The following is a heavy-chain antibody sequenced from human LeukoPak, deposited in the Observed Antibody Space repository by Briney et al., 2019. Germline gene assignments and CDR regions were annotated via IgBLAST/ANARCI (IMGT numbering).Heavy chain of an antibody. V-gene: IGHV7-4-1*02. J-gene: IGHJ5*02. CDR3: AVDCSSTSCYSRPRYWFDP. Sequence: ASVKVSCKASGYTFTSYAMNWVRQAPGQGLEWMGWINTNTGNPTYAQGFTGRFVFSLDTSVSTAYLQISSLKAEGTAVYYCAVDCSSTSCYSRPRYWFDPWGQGTLVTVSS. CDR2: INTNTGNP. CDR1: GYTFTSYA. D-gene: IGHD2-2*02.